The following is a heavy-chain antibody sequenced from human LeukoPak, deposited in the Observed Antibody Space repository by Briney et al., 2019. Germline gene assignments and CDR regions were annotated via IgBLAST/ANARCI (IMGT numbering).Heavy chain of an antibody. CDR2: IKQDGSEK. J-gene: IGHJ4*02. Sequence: PGGSLRLSCTASGFTFSNYWMSWVRQAPGKGVEWVANIKQDGSEKYYVDSVKGRFTISRDNAKNSLYLQMNSLRAEDTAVYYCARGGFDYWGQGTLVTVSS. CDR1: GFTFSNYW. CDR3: ARGGFDY. V-gene: IGHV3-7*01.